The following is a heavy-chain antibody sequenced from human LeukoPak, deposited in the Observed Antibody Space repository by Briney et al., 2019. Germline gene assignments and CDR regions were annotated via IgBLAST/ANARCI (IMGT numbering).Heavy chain of an antibody. CDR3: ARDGKTSLYPQHNWFDP. D-gene: IGHD1-26*01. CDR2: TYTSGST. V-gene: IGHV4-4*09. Sequence: SETLSLTCTVSGGSISSYYWSWIRQPPGKGLEWIGYTYTSGSTNYNPSLKSRVTISVDTSRNQFSLKLSSVTAADTAVYYCARDGKTSLYPQHNWFDPWGQGILVTVAS. CDR1: GGSISSYY. J-gene: IGHJ5*02.